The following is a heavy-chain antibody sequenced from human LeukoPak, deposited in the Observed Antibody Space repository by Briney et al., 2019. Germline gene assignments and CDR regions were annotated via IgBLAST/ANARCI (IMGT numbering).Heavy chain of an antibody. Sequence: ASVKVSCKPSGYTFTDYYIHWVRQAPGQGLEWMGRINPKTGGTNYAQKFQGRVAMTRDTSISTAYMELSRLRSDDTAVYYCARARPGSGYYNGWFDPWGQGTLVTVPS. D-gene: IGHD3-22*01. CDR2: INPKTGGT. CDR1: GYTFTDYY. CDR3: ARARPGSGYYNGWFDP. J-gene: IGHJ5*02. V-gene: IGHV1-2*06.